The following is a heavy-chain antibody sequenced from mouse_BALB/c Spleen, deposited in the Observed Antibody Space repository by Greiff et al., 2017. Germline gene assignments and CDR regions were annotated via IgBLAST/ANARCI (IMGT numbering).Heavy chain of an antibody. CDR1: GFTFSSYG. J-gene: IGHJ2*01. CDR2: ISSGGSYT. Sequence: EVKLVESGGDLVKPGGSLKLSCAASGFTFSSYGMSWVRQTPDKRLEWVATISSGGSYTYYPDSVKGRFTISRDNAKNTLYLQMSSLKSEDTAMYYCARHALGLRRWGFDYWGQGTTLTVSS. CDR3: ARHALGLRRWGFDY. D-gene: IGHD2-4*01. V-gene: IGHV5-6*02.